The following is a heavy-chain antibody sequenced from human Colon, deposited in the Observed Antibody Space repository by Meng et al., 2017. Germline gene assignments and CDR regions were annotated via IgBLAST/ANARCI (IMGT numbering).Heavy chain of an antibody. J-gene: IGHJ5*02. Sequence: QVRLKESGPGLVKPSQPLSLPCTVSGGSISSGDYYWSWIRQPPGKGLEWIGYIYYSGSTYSNASLKSRVTISIDRSKNQFSLKLSSVTAADTAVYYCARDRKHYGERGWFDPWGQGTLVTVSS. D-gene: IGHD4-17*01. CDR1: GGSISSGDYY. CDR2: IYYSGST. CDR3: ARDRKHYGERGWFDP. V-gene: IGHV4-30-4*01.